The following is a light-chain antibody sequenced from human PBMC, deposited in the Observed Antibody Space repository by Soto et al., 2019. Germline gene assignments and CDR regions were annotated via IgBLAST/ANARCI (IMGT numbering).Light chain of an antibody. CDR1: QDISNY. V-gene: IGKV1-33*01. CDR2: DAS. Sequence: DIQMTQSPSSLSASVRDRVTITCQASQDISNYLNWYQQKPGKAPKLLIYDASNLETGVPSRFSGSESGTDFTFTISSLQPEDIATYYCQQYDNLPLTFGGGTKVDIK. J-gene: IGKJ4*01. CDR3: QQYDNLPLT.